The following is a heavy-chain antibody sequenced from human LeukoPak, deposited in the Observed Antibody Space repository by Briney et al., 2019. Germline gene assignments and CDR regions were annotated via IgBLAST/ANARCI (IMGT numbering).Heavy chain of an antibody. CDR1: GYTFTSYF. J-gene: IGHJ4*02. CDR3: ARERRRDGYNPLDFDY. V-gene: IGHV1-46*01. CDR2: INPSGGST. Sequence: ASVKVSCKASGYTFTSYFMHWVRQAPGEGLEWMGIINPSGGSTSYAQKFQGRVTMTRGTSTSTVYMELSSLRSEDTAVYYCARERRRDGYNPLDFDYWGQGTLVSVSS. D-gene: IGHD5-24*01.